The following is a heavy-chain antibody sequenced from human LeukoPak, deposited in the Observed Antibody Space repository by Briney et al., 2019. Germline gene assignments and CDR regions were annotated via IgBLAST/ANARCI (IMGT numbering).Heavy chain of an antibody. J-gene: IGHJ4*02. CDR3: ARVYDSSGYYYGGVDY. D-gene: IGHD3-22*01. Sequence: GASVKVSCKASGYTFTSYDINWVRQATGQGLEWMGWMNPNSGNTGYAQKFQGRVTMTRNTSISTAYMELSSLRSEDTAVYYCARVYDSSGYYYGGVDYWGQGTLVTVSS. CDR2: MNPNSGNT. V-gene: IGHV1-8*01. CDR1: GYTFTSYD.